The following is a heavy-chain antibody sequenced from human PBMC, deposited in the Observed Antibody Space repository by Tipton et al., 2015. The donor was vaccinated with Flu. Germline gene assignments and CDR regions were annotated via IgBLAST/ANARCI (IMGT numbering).Heavy chain of an antibody. Sequence: GSLRLSCAASGFTLSSYEMNWVRQAPGKGLEWVANIKEDGSQKYYVDSVKGRFTISRDNAKNSVYLQMNSLRAEDTAVYYCARVTGAYDYSDYWGQGTLATVSS. J-gene: IGHJ4*02. CDR1: GFTLSSYE. CDR2: IKEDGSQK. D-gene: IGHD5-12*01. CDR3: ARVTGAYDYSDY. V-gene: IGHV3-7*01.